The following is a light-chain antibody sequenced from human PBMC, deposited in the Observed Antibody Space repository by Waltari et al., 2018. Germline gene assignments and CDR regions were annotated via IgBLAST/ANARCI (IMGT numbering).Light chain of an antibody. CDR2: GNI. CDR1: TSDIGHRSK. CDR3: QSYDSSLRAWV. V-gene: IGLV1-40*01. Sequence: VLTHPPSISAAPGQWVTTPCRGCTSDIGHRSKLPRYQHLPGAAPKLLIYGNINRPSGVPDRFSASRSGTSASLAITGLQSEDEADYYCQSYDSSLRAWVFGGGTRLTVL. J-gene: IGLJ3*02.